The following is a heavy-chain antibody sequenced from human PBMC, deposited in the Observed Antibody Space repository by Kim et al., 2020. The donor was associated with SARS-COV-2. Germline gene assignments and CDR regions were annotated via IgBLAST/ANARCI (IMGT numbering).Heavy chain of an antibody. V-gene: IGHV3-21*01. D-gene: IGHD3-3*01. Sequence: GGSLRLSCAASGFTFSSYSMNWVRQAPGKGLEWVSSISSSSSYIYYADSVKGRFTISRDNAKNSLYLQMNSLRAEDTAVYYCARDGYYDFWSGFGSNEGYYYGMDVWGQGTTVTVSS. CDR2: ISSSSSYI. CDR3: ARDGYYDFWSGFGSNEGYYYGMDV. J-gene: IGHJ6*02. CDR1: GFTFSSYS.